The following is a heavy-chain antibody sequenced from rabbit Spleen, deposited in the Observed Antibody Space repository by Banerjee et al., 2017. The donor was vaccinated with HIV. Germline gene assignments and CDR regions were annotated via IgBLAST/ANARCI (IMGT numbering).Heavy chain of an antibody. CDR2: IATGSGYT. Sequence: QEQLEESGGGLVKPEASLTVTCKASGFDFSSRYYMCWVRQAPGKGLEWIGCIATGSGYTYYANWAKGRFTISKTSSTTVTLQMTSLTAADTANYFCARDRYDWGGSELWGPGTLVTVS. CDR1: GFDFSSRYY. V-gene: IGHV1S45*01. CDR3: ARDRYDWGGSEL. D-gene: IGHD4-1*01. J-gene: IGHJ4*01.